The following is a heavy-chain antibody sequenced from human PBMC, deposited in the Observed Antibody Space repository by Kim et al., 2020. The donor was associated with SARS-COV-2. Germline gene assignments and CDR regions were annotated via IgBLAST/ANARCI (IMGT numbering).Heavy chain of an antibody. V-gene: IGHV3-9*01. J-gene: IGHJ2*01. Sequence: ADSVKARFIISRDNAENSVFLEMNSLRTEDTALYYCAKDVAARPASWYLALWGRGTLVTVSS. CDR3: AKDVAARPASWYLAL. D-gene: IGHD6-6*01.